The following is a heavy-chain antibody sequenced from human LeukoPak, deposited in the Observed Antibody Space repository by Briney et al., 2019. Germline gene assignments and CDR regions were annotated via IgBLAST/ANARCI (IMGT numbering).Heavy chain of an antibody. J-gene: IGHJ6*03. Sequence: GASVKVSCKSSGYTFTSYAMNWVRQAPGQGLEWMGWISTNTGDPTYAQGFTGRFVFSLDTSVSTACLQISSLKAEDTAVYYCARKSVAATPRDIVYQYSYMDVWGKGTTVTVSS. D-gene: IGHD2-15*01. CDR1: GYTFTSYA. CDR3: ARKSVAATPRDIVYQYSYMDV. CDR2: ISTNTGDP. V-gene: IGHV7-4-1*02.